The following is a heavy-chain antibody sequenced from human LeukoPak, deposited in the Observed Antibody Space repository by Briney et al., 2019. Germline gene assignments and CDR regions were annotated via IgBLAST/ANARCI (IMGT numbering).Heavy chain of an antibody. CDR3: ARDDYGGNSELGY. V-gene: IGHV1-69*05. CDR2: IIPIFGTA. J-gene: IGHJ4*02. CDR1: GGTFSSYA. D-gene: IGHD4-23*01. Sequence: GASVKVSCKASGGTFSSYAISWVRQAPGQGLEWMGRIIPIFGTANYAQKFQGRVTITTDESTSTAYMELSSLRSEDTAVYYCARDDYGGNSELGYWGQGTLVTVSS.